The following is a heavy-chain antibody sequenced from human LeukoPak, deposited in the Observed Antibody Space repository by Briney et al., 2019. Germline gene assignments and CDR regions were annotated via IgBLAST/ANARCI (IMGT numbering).Heavy chain of an antibody. D-gene: IGHD3-10*01. CDR3: RISGRFPDY. Sequence: SETLSLTCTVSGGSIRSYNWSWIRQPAGKGREWIGRIYTSGSTNHNPPPKRRVTMSAETTKTPFSLKLSSVTAEATAVYYCRISGRFPDYWGQGTLVTVSS. V-gene: IGHV4-4*07. CDR1: GGSIRSYN. CDR2: IYTSGST. J-gene: IGHJ4*02.